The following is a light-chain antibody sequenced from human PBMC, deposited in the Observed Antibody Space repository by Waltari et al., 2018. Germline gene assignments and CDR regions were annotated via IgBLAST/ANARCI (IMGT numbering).Light chain of an antibody. CDR1: KLGDKY. CDR3: QAWDSSTAV. CDR2: QDS. Sequence: SYELTQPPSVSVSPGQTASITCSGDKLGDKYACWYQQKPGQSPVLVIYQDSKRPSGIPGRFSGSNSGNTATLTISGTQAMDEADYYCQAWDSSTAVFGTGTKVTVL. V-gene: IGLV3-1*01. J-gene: IGLJ1*01.